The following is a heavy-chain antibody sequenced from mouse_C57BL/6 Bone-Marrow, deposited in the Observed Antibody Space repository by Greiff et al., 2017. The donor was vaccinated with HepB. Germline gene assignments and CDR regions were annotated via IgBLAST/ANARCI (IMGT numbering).Heavy chain of an antibody. V-gene: IGHV1-85*01. Sequence: QVQLQQSGPELVKPGASVKLSCKASGYTFTSYDINWVKQRPGQGLEWIGWIYPRDGSTKYNEKFKGKATLTVDTSSSTAYMELHSLTSEDSAVYFCGDGSGPAGFAYWGQGTLVTVSA. J-gene: IGHJ3*01. D-gene: IGHD6-1*01. CDR2: IYPRDGST. CDR1: GYTFTSYD. CDR3: GDGSGPAGFAY.